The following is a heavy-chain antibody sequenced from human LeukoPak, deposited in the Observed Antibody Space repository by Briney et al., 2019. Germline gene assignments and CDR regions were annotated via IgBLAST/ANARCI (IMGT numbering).Heavy chain of an antibody. CDR3: GRGGLTGQMAAFDY. CDR2: INSDGGST. V-gene: IGHV3-74*01. J-gene: IGHJ4*02. D-gene: IGHD3-9*01. Sequence: GGSLGLSCAASGFTFSSYWMHWVRQAPGKGLEWVSRINSDGGSTTYADSVKGRFTISRDNAKNTLYMQMSSLRADVSAVYYCGRGGLTGQMAAFDYWGQGALVTVST. CDR1: GFTFSSYW.